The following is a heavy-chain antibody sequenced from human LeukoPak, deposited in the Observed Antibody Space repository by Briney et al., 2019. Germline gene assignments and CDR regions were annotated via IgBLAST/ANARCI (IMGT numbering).Heavy chain of an antibody. D-gene: IGHD4-11*01. J-gene: IGHJ5*01. CDR3: AKDSGDDYSGWFES. V-gene: IGHV3-9*01. Sequence: GGSLRLSCAASGFTFDGYGMHWVRQASGKGLEWVSGINWNSNYIGYAESVKGRFTISRDNAKNSLDLQMSGLRAEDTAVYVLAKDSGDDYSGWFESWGQGTLVTVST. CDR1: GFTFDGYG. CDR2: INWNSNYI.